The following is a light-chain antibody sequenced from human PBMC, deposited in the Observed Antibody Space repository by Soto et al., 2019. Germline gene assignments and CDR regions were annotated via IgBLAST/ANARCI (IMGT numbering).Light chain of an antibody. V-gene: IGKV1-9*01. CDR2: AAS. J-gene: IGKJ4*01. Sequence: DIQMTQSPSFLSASVGDRVTITCRASQDISDYLAWYQQRRGKAPKLXIYAASTLQSGVPSRFSGSGSGTECTLTISSLQPEDFETYSCQQLNSYTLTFGGGTKVDIK. CDR1: QDISDY. CDR3: QQLNSYTLT.